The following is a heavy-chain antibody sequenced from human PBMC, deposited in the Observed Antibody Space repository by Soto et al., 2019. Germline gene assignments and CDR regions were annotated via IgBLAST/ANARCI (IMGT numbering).Heavy chain of an antibody. CDR3: AVYSGYGHGAFDI. Sequence: SVKVSCKASGVTFSSYAISWVRQAPGQGLEWMGGIIPIFGTANYAQKFQGRVTITADESTSTAYMELSSLRSEDTAVYYCAVYSGYGHGAFDIWGQGTMVTVS. CDR2: IIPIFGTA. CDR1: GVTFSSYA. D-gene: IGHD5-12*01. V-gene: IGHV1-69*13. J-gene: IGHJ3*02.